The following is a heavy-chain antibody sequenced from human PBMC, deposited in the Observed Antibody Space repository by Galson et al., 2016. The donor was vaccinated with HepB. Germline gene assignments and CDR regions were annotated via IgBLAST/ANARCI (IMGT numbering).Heavy chain of an antibody. D-gene: IGHD3-10*01. Sequence: SVKVSCKASGFTFTNYAINWVRQAPGQGLEWMGWIDTNTGNPTYARGFTGRFLFSLDTSVSTAYLQISSLKTEDTALYFCARDDSSGGSYYYYGLDVWGQGTTVIVSS. CDR3: ARDDSSGGSYYYYGLDV. CDR2: IDTNTGNP. V-gene: IGHV7-4-1*02. J-gene: IGHJ6*02. CDR1: GFTFTNYA.